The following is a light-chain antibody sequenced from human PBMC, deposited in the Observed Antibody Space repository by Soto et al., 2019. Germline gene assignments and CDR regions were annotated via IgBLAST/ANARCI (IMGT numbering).Light chain of an antibody. CDR2: DVT. J-gene: IGLJ3*02. Sequence: QSALTQTRSVSGSPGQSVTISCTGTSSDVGGYDYVSWFQHHPGKVPKLMIYDVTKRPSGVPDRFSASKSGNTASLTSSGLQAEDEADYYCCSYGGYFWVFGGGTQLTVL. CDR3: CSYGGYFWV. V-gene: IGLV2-11*01. CDR1: SSDVGGYDY.